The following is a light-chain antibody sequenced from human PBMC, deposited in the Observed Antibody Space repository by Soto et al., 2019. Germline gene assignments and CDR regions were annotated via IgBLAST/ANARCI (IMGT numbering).Light chain of an antibody. V-gene: IGKV3-15*01. CDR2: GAS. CDR3: QQRHMWPIT. J-gene: IGKJ5*01. CDR1: QSVSRN. Sequence: EIVMTQSPATLSVSPGERATLSCRASQSVSRNLAWYQQKPGQAPRLLIYGASTRATGIPARFSGSGSGTEFTLTISSLQSEDSAVYYCQQRHMWPITFGQGTRLEIK.